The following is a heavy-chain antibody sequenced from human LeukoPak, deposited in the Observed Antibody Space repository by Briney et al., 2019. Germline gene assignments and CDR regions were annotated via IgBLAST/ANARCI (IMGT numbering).Heavy chain of an antibody. CDR2: INHSGST. V-gene: IGHV4-34*01. Sequence: PSETLSLTCAVYGGSFSGYYWSWIRQPPGKGLEWIGEINHSGSTNYNPSLKSRVTISVDTSKNRFSLKLSSVTAADTAVYYCARVRVMITFGGVIAKRYFDYWGQGTLVTVSS. CDR1: GGSFSGYY. J-gene: IGHJ4*02. CDR3: ARVRVMITFGGVIAKRYFDY. D-gene: IGHD3-16*02.